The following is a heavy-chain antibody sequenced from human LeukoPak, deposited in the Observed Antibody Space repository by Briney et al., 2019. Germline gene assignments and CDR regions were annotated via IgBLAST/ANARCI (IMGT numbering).Heavy chain of an antibody. CDR2: INPNNGGT. CDR1: GYTFTDYY. CDR3: AKVIRGWGTNHYYYYMDV. J-gene: IGHJ6*03. V-gene: IGHV1-2*02. D-gene: IGHD2-8*01. Sequence: GASVKVSCKASGYTFTDYYIHWVRQAPGQGLEWMGWINPNNGGTNYAQNFQGRVTMTRDTSISTAFMDLSRLRSDDTAVYYCAKVIRGWGTNHYYYYMDVWGKGTTVTISS.